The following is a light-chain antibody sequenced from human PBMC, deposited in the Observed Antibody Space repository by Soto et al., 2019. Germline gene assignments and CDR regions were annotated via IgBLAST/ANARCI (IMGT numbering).Light chain of an antibody. J-gene: IGLJ2*01. Sequence: QSVLTQPASVSGSPGQSITITWTVTSSDIGGYNFVSWYQQHPGKAPKLLIHEVNNRPSGVSIRFSGSKSGNTASLTISGLQAEDEADYYCSSDTSSSTLIFGGGTKLTVL. CDR2: EVN. V-gene: IGLV2-14*01. CDR3: SSDTSSSTLI. CDR1: SSDIGGYNF.